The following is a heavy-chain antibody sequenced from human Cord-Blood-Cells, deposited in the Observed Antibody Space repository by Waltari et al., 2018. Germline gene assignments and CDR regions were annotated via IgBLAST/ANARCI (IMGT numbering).Heavy chain of an antibody. Sequence: QVQLVESGGGVVQPGRSLRLSCAASGFTFSSSGLHWFRQTPGKGMEWVAVISYDGSNKYYADSVKGRFTISRDNSKNTLYLQMNSLRAEDTAVYYCAKEGSTIPLDYWGQGTLVTVSS. V-gene: IGHV3-30*18. J-gene: IGHJ4*02. CDR2: ISYDGSNK. CDR3: AKEGSTIPLDY. CDR1: GFTFSSSG. D-gene: IGHD3-3*01.